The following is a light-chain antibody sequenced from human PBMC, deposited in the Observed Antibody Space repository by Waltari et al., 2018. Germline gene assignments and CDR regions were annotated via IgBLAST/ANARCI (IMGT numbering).Light chain of an antibody. J-gene: IGLJ2*01. CDR2: DVS. V-gene: IGLV2-14*03. Sequence: QSALTQPASVSGSPGQSITFSCTGDSSDVGGYNYVSWYQQQPGKAPRLMIYDVSIRSARVSNRLSGSKLGNTASLTISGLQAEDEADYYCSSYSRTSTLVVFGGGTKLAVL. CDR3: SSYSRTSTLVV. CDR1: SSDVGGYNY.